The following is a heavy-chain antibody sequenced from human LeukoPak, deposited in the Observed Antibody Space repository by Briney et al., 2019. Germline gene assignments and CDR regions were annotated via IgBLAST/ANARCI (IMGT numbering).Heavy chain of an antibody. V-gene: IGHV1-69*04. D-gene: IGHD4-23*01. CDR2: IIPILGIA. CDR3: ARSTVGFASYGMGV. J-gene: IGHJ6*02. Sequence: SVKVSCKASGGTFSSYAISWVRQAPGQGLEWMGTIIPILGIANYAQKFQGRVTITADKSTSTAYMELSSLRSEDTAAYYCARSTVGFASYGMGVWGQGTTVTVSS. CDR1: GGTFSSYA.